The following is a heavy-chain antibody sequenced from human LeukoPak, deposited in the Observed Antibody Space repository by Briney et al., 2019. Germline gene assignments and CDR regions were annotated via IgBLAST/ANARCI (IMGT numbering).Heavy chain of an antibody. J-gene: IGHJ4*02. Sequence: ASVTVSCKASGFTFTGFYMHWVRQAPGQGVEWMGCIHPNRGGTTYAQNFEGRVTMTRDTSISTAYMELDRLRSDDTAVYYCAREGVGATKNFDYWGQGTLVTVSS. D-gene: IGHD1-26*01. CDR2: IHPNRGGT. CDR1: GFTFTGFY. CDR3: AREGVGATKNFDY. V-gene: IGHV1-2*02.